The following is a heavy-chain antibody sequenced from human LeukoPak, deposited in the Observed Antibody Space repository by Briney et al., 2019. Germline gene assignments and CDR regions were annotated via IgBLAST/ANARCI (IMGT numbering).Heavy chain of an antibody. J-gene: IGHJ4*02. D-gene: IGHD3-22*01. CDR1: GITLSNYG. Sequence: PGGSLRLSCAVSGITLSNYGRSWVRQAPGKGLEWVAGISDSGGRTNYADSVKGRFTISRDNPKNTLYLQMNSLRAEDTVVYFCAKRGVVIRVILVGFHKEAYYFDSWGQGALVTVSS. CDR3: AKRGVVIRVILVGFHKEAYYFDS. V-gene: IGHV3-23*01. CDR2: ISDSGGRT.